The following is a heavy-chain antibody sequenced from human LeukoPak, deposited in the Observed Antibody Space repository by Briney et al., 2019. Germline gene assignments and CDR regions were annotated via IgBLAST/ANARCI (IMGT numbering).Heavy chain of an antibody. Sequence: SVRVSCKASGGTFSSYAISWVRQAPGQGLEWMGGIIPIFGTANYAQKFQGRVTITADESTSTAYMELSSLRSEDTAVYYCARDWGAPHTLNFDSWGQGTLVTVSS. CDR2: IIPIFGTA. J-gene: IGHJ4*02. D-gene: IGHD1-26*01. V-gene: IGHV1-69*13. CDR1: GGTFSSYA. CDR3: ARDWGAPHTLNFDS.